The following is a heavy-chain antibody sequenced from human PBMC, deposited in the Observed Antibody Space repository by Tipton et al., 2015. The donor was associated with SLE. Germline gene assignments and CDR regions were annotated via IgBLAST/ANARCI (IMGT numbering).Heavy chain of an antibody. CDR1: GDSMSSSSYY. D-gene: IGHD6-19*01. CDR2: LDDSGNT. J-gene: IGHJ4*02. Sequence: TLSLTCTVSGDSMSSSSYYWGWIRQPPGKGLEWIASLDDSGNTNYNPSLRSRVTTSIDTPKSQFSLKLSSVTAADTAVYYCAKGSGWYKDWGQGTLVTVSS. V-gene: IGHV4-61*05. CDR3: AKGSGWYKD.